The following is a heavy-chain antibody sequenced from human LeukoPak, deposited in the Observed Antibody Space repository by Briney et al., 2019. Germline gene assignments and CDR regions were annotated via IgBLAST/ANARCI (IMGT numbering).Heavy chain of an antibody. CDR2: ISGSGSNT. Sequence: PGRSLRLSCAASGFTFNSCAMSWVRQAPGKGLEWVSVISGSGSNTFYADSVKGRFTISRDNSKNTLYLQMNNLRAEDTAVYYCAKAGGGYFSGRGFFDSWGQGTLVTVST. CDR1: GFTFNSCA. CDR3: AKAGGGYFSGRGFFDS. V-gene: IGHV3-23*01. D-gene: IGHD1-26*01. J-gene: IGHJ4*02.